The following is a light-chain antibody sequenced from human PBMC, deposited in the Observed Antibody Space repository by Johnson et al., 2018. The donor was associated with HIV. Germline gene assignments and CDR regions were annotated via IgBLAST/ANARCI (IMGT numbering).Light chain of an antibody. CDR2: SNN. CDR3: AAWDDSLNGPYV. CDR1: SYNIGSNT. V-gene: IGLV1-44*01. Sequence: QSVLTQPPSASGTPVQRVTISCSGSSYNIGSNTVNWYQQLPGTAPKLLIYSNNQRPSGVPDRFSGSKSGTSASLAISGLQSEDEADYYCAAWDDSLNGPYVFGTGTKVTVL. J-gene: IGLJ1*01.